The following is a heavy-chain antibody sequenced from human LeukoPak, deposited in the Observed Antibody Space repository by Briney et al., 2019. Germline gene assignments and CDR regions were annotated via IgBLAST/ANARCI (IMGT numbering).Heavy chain of an antibody. Sequence: GGSLRLSCAASGFTFSDAWMTWVRQPPGKGLEWVGRIKRKTDGGTTDYAAHVKGRFTISRDDSKNTMYLQMNSLNTEDTAVYYCTTGDCSGGSCYSVPYWGQGTLVTVSS. CDR2: IKRKTDGGTT. D-gene: IGHD2-15*01. J-gene: IGHJ4*02. CDR3: TTGDCSGGSCYSVPY. V-gene: IGHV3-15*01. CDR1: GFTFSDAW.